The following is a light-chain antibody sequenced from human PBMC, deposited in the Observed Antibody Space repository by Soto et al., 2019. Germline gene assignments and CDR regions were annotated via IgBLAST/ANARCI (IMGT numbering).Light chain of an antibody. J-gene: IGLJ1*01. CDR1: GSNFGATYD. Sequence: QAVVTQPPSVSGAPRQRVTISRTGSGSNFGATYDVHWYQQLPRTAPKLLSYGNNNRPSGVPDRFSGSKFDTSDSLAITGLHAEDEAEYDCQSYDSSLKVFGTGAKLTV. V-gene: IGLV1-40*01. CDR2: GNN. CDR3: QSYDSSLKV.